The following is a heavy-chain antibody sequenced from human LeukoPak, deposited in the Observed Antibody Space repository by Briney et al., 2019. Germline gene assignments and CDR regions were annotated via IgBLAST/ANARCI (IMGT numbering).Heavy chain of an antibody. CDR3: ARDKGYGSGNYYYYGMDV. D-gene: IGHD3-10*01. Sequence: SETLSLTCTVSGGSISSHYWSWIRQPPGKGLECIGNIYYSGSTRYNSSLKSRVTISVDKSKNQFSLKLRSVTAADTAVYYYARDKGYGSGNYYYYGMDVWGQGTTVTVSS. CDR1: GGSISSHY. J-gene: IGHJ6*02. V-gene: IGHV4-59*11. CDR2: IYYSGST.